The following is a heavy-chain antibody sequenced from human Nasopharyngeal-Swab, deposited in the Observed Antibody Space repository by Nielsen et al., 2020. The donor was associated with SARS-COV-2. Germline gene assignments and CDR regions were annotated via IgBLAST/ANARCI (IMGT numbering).Heavy chain of an antibody. CDR1: GGSFSGYF. V-gene: IGHV4-34*01. D-gene: IGHD3-22*01. Sequence: SETLSLTFAVYGGSFSGYFWSWIRQPPGKGLGWIGEINHSGSTNYNPSLKSRVTISVDTSKNQFSLKLSSVTAADTAVYYCARSGGDYYDSPFDYWGQGTLVTVSS. J-gene: IGHJ4*02. CDR3: ARSGGDYYDSPFDY. CDR2: INHSGST.